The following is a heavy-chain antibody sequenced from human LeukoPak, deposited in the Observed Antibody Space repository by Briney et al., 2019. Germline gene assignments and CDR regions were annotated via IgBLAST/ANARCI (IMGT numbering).Heavy chain of an antibody. CDR2: ISGSGGST. D-gene: IGHD4-23*01. V-gene: IGHV3-23*01. J-gene: IGHJ6*03. Sequence: GGSLRLSCAASGFTFSSYAMSWVRQAPGKGLEWVSAISGSGGSTYYADSVKGRFTISRDNSKNTLYLQMNSLRAEDTAVYYCARGSVVTYYYYYYMDVWGKGTTVTVSS. CDR1: GFTFSSYA. CDR3: ARGSVVTYYYYYYMDV.